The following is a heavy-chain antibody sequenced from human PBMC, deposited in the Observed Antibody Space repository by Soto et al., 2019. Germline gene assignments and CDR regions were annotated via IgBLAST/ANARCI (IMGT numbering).Heavy chain of an antibody. CDR2: TYYRSKWYN. J-gene: IGHJ4*02. Sequence: SQTLSLTCAISGDSVSSNSAAWNWIRQSPSRGLEWLGRTYYRSKWYNDYAVSVKSRITINPDTSKNQFSLQLNSVTPEDTAVYYCARATCIAVAGRFGTFDYWGQGTPVTVSS. V-gene: IGHV6-1*01. CDR3: ARATCIAVAGRFGTFDY. CDR1: GDSVSSNSAA. D-gene: IGHD6-19*01.